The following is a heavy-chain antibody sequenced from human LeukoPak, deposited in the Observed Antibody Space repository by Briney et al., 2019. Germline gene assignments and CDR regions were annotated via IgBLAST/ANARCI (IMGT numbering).Heavy chain of an antibody. J-gene: IGHJ6*02. CDR3: ARIAVAGTHYYYYGMDV. CDR2: ISAYNGNT. Sequence: ASVKVSCKASGGTFSSYAISWVRQAPGQGLEWMGWISAYNGNTNYAQKLQGRVTMTTDTSTSTAYMELRSLRSDDTAVYYCARIAVAGTHYYYYGMDVWGQGTTVTVSS. V-gene: IGHV1-18*01. D-gene: IGHD6-19*01. CDR1: GGTFSSYA.